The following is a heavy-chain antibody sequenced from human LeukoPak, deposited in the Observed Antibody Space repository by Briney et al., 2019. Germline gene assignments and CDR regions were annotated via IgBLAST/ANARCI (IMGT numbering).Heavy chain of an antibody. Sequence: GGSLRLSCAASGFTFSTYSMNWVRQAPGKGLEWVSSISSSSTYIYYADSVKGRFTISRDNAKNSLYLQMNSLRAEDTAVYYCAREGGSGSEDFDCWGQGTLVTVSS. CDR3: AREGGSGSEDFDC. CDR2: ISSSSTYI. J-gene: IGHJ4*02. D-gene: IGHD3-10*01. V-gene: IGHV3-21*01. CDR1: GFTFSTYS.